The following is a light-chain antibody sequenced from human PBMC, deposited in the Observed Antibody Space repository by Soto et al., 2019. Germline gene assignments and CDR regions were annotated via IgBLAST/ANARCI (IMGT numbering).Light chain of an antibody. V-gene: IGLV1-44*01. J-gene: IGLJ3*02. CDR1: RYNIGRNT. CDR2: SNN. Sequence: QPVLTQPPSASGTPGQRVTISCSGSRYNIGRNTVNWYQQLPGTAPKLLIYSNNQRPSGVPDRFSGSKSDTSASLAISGLQPEDEADYYCAAWDDRLNGWLFGGGTKLTVL. CDR3: AAWDDRLNGWL.